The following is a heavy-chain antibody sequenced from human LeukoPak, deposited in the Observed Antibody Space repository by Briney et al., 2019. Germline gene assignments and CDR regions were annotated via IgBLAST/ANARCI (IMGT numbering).Heavy chain of an antibody. CDR3: ARGSVAGTVPFDY. V-gene: IGHV3-21*01. CDR2: ISSSSSYI. CDR1: GFTFSSYS. D-gene: IGHD6-19*01. Sequence: GGSLRLSCAASGFTFSSYSMNWVRQAPGKGREWVSSISSSSSYIYYADSVKGRFTISRDNAKNSLYLQMNSLRAEDTAVYYCARGSVAGTVPFDYWGQGTLVTVSS. J-gene: IGHJ4*02.